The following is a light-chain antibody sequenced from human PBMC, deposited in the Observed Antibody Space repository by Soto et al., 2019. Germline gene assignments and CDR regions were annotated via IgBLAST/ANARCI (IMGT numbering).Light chain of an antibody. Sequence: EIVMTQSPATLSVSPGERATLSCRASQNIRGNLAWYQQKPGQPPRVLIYAASTRATGVPDRFSGSESGTEFTLTISRLQSEDFAVYFCQQYNNWPPHTFGQGTKLES. CDR1: QNIRGN. CDR3: QQYNNWPPHT. J-gene: IGKJ2*01. V-gene: IGKV3-15*01. CDR2: AAS.